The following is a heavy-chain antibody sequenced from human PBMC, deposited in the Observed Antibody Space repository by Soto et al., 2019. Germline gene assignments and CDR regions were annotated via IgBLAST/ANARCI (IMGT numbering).Heavy chain of an antibody. D-gene: IGHD3-10*01. Sequence: PSETLFPTCAVSGPPRSTNNSGIWGRQPPGKGLEWIGEIYHSGSTNYNPSLKSRVTISVDKSRNQFSLKLSSVTAADTAVYYCARRWGEGRVDYWGQGTLVTVSS. CDR3: ARRWGEGRVDY. CDR2: IYHSGST. J-gene: IGHJ4*02. V-gene: IGHV4-4*02. CDR1: GPPRSTNNS.